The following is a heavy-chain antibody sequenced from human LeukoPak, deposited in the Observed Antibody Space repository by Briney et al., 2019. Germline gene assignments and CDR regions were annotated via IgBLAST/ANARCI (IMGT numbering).Heavy chain of an antibody. V-gene: IGHV3-23*01. CDR1: GCTFSSYA. CDR3: AKDTKQTTVTYFDY. D-gene: IGHD4-17*01. J-gene: IGHJ4*02. Sequence: GGSLRLSCAASGCTFSSYAMSWVRQAPGRGLEWVSAISGSGGSTNYADSVEGRLTISRDNSKNTLYLQMNSLRAEDTAVYYCAKDTKQTTVTYFDYWGQGTLVTVSS. CDR2: ISGSGGST.